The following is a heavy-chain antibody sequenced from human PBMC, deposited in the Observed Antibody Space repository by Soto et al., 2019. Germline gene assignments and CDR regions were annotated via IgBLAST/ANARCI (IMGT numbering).Heavy chain of an antibody. CDR2: INPGNGNT. CDR3: ARAWVVVTAPDY. Sequence: QVQLVQSGAEEKKPGASVKVYCKASGYTFTSYAMHWVRQAPGQRLEWMGWINPGNGNTKYSPKFQRRVPTTRGTSASTADMELSSLRSEDTAVYFCARAWVVVTAPDYWGQGALVTVSS. V-gene: IGHV1-3*05. D-gene: IGHD2-21*02. J-gene: IGHJ4*02. CDR1: GYTFTSYA.